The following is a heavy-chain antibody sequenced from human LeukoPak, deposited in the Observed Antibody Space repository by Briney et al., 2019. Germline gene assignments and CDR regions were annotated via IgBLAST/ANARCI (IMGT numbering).Heavy chain of an antibody. CDR1: GFTFSSYS. CDR3: ARDRRYTASWYQNYDSGGTYPTFDY. J-gene: IGHJ4*02. D-gene: IGHD3-22*01. CDR2: IISSSSYI. V-gene: IGHV3-21*01. Sequence: PGGSLRLSCAASGFTFSSYSMNWVRQAPGKGLEWVSSIISSSSYIYYADSVKGRFTISRDNAKNSLYLQMNSLRAEDTAVYYCARDRRYTASWYQNYDSGGTYPTFDYWGQGTLVTVSS.